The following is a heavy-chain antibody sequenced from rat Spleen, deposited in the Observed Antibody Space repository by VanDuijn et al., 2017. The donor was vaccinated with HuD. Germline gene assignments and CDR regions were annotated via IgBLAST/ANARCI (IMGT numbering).Heavy chain of an antibody. CDR2: ISHEGTST. V-gene: IGHV5-22*01. J-gene: IGHJ2*01. D-gene: IGHD1-6*01. CDR3: ARQDYTTNYYYYFDY. Sequence: EVQLVESGGGLVQPEGSMKVSCAASGFTFSDYYMAWVRQAPKKGLEWVASISHEGTSTYYGDSVKGRFTISRDNAKTTLYLQMNSLRSEDTATYYCARQDYTTNYYYYFDYWGQGVLVTVSS. CDR1: GFTFSDYY.